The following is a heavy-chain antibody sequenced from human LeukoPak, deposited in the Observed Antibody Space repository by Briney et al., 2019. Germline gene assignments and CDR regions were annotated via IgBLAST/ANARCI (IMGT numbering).Heavy chain of an antibody. CDR3: AKDISYYDISGAFDI. J-gene: IGHJ3*02. D-gene: IGHD3-9*01. Sequence: GRSLRLSCAASGFTFDDYAMHWVRQAPGKGLEWVSGISWNSGSIGYADSVKGRFTISRDNAKNSLYLQMNSLRAEDTALYYCAKDISYYDISGAFDIWGQGTMVTVSS. CDR2: ISWNSGSI. V-gene: IGHV3-9*01. CDR1: GFTFDDYA.